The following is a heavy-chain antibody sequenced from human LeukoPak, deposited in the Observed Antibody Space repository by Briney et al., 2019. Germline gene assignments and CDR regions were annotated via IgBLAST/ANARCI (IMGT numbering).Heavy chain of an antibody. J-gene: IGHJ4*02. CDR2: ISGSGGST. CDR3: AKDLLYYDILTGYSPRDY. V-gene: IGHV3-23*01. Sequence: GGSLLLSCAASGFPFSSYAMSWVRQAPGKGLGWVSAISGSGGSTYYADSVKGRFTISRDNSKNTLYLQMNSLRAEDTAVYYCAKDLLYYDILTGYSPRDYWGQGTLVTVSS. CDR1: GFPFSSYA. D-gene: IGHD3-9*01.